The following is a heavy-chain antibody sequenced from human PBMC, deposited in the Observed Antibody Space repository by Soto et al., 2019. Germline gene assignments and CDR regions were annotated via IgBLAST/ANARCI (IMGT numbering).Heavy chain of an antibody. V-gene: IGHV1-18*01. D-gene: IGHD3-22*01. Sequence: ASVKVSCKASGYTFTSYGISWVRQAPGQGLEWMGWISAYNGNTNYAQKLQGRVTMTTDTSTSTAYMELRSLRSDDTAVYYCARVADYYDSSGYYGHDYWGQGTLVTVSS. CDR3: ARVADYYDSSGYYGHDY. J-gene: IGHJ4*02. CDR2: ISAYNGNT. CDR1: GYTFTSYG.